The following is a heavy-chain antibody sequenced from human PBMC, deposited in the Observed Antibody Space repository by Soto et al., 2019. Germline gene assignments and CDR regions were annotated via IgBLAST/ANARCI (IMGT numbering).Heavy chain of an antibody. V-gene: IGHV3-30*18. J-gene: IGHJ6*02. Sequence: QVQLVESGGGVVQPGRSLRLSCAASGFTFSSYGMHWVRQAPGKGLEWVAVISYDGSNKYYADSVKGRFTISRDNSKNTLYLQMNSRRAEDTAVYYCAKARDYGDDVGYYGMDVWGQGTTVTVSS. CDR3: AKARDYGDDVGYYGMDV. D-gene: IGHD4-17*01. CDR2: ISYDGSNK. CDR1: GFTFSSYG.